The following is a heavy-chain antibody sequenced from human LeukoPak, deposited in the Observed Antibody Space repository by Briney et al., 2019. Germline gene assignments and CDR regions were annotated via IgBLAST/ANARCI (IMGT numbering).Heavy chain of an antibody. D-gene: IGHD3-3*01. Sequence: GASVKVSCKASGYTFTSYGISWVRQAPGQGLEWMGWISAYNGNTNYAQKLQGRVTMTTDTSTSTAYMELRSLRSDDTAVYYCARDPAAYCDFWSGYYKGDVRNAFDISGQGTMVTVSS. V-gene: IGHV1-18*01. J-gene: IGHJ3*02. CDR1: GYTFTSYG. CDR3: ARDPAAYCDFWSGYYKGDVRNAFDI. CDR2: ISAYNGNT.